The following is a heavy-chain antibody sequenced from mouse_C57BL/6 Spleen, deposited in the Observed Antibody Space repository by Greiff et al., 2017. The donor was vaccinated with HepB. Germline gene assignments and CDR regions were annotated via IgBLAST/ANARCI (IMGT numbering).Heavy chain of an antibody. V-gene: IGHV1-50*01. CDR3: APLGRERNAMDY. Sequence: QVQLQQPGAELVKPGASVKLSCKASGYTFTSYWMQWVKQRPGQGLEWIGEIDPSDSYTNYNQKFKGKATLTVDTSSSTAYMQLSSLTSEDSAVYYCAPLGRERNAMDYWGQGTSVTVSS. J-gene: IGHJ4*01. CDR1: GYTFTSYW. CDR2: IDPSDSYT.